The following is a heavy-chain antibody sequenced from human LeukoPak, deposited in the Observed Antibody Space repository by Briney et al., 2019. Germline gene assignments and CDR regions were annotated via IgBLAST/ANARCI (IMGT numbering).Heavy chain of an antibody. Sequence: ASVKVSCKASGYTFINYDILWVRQAPGQGLEWMGWMKPNSGKTGYAQGFQGRVAMTGDTSISTAYMELSSLRSEDTAVYYCARGVYPDYWGQGTLVTVSS. V-gene: IGHV1-8*01. CDR1: GYTFINYD. CDR3: ARGVYPDY. D-gene: IGHD5/OR15-5a*01. J-gene: IGHJ4*02. CDR2: MKPNSGKT.